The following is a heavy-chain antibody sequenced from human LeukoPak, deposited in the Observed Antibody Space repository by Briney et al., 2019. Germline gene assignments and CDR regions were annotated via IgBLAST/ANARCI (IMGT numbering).Heavy chain of an antibody. CDR3: AKDGYYSSANHFARLHFEL. CDR2: ISGDVQTT. J-gene: IGHJ2*01. Sequence: GGSLRLSCEASGFTFSTHAMNWIRQTPGKGLEWLSVISGDVQTTTYASSVKGRFTISRDTSKNTMYLEMNSLRVEDTAIYYCAKDGYYSSANHFARLHFELWGRGTRVTVSS. V-gene: IGHV3-23*01. D-gene: IGHD3-3*01. CDR1: GFTFSTHA.